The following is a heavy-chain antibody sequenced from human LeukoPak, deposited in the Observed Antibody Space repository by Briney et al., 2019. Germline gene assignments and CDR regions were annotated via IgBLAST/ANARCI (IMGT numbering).Heavy chain of an antibody. D-gene: IGHD6-6*01. CDR2: IRCKAYGGTT. CDR1: GFTFGDYA. J-gene: IGHJ6*02. V-gene: IGHV3-49*04. Sequence: GGSLRLSCTASGFTFGDYAMSWVRQAPGKGLEWVGFIRCKAYGGTTEYAASVKGRFTISRDDSKSIAYLQMNSLKTEDTAVYYCTRVRIAARRYYYYGMDVWGQGTTVTVSS. CDR3: TRVRIAARRYYYYGMDV.